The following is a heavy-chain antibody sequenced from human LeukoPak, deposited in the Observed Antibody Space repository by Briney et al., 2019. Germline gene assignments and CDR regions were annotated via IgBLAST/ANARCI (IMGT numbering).Heavy chain of an antibody. CDR3: VKKVVVGATSPYSDFQD. D-gene: IGHD1-26*01. V-gene: IGHV3-23*01. Sequence: ETLSLTCTVSGGSISSGGYYWSWVRQAPGKGLDWVSAISGSGVTTHYAGSVQGRFSISRDNSKNTLYLQMNSLRVEDTALYYCVKKVVVGATSPYSDFQDWGQGTLVTVSS. CDR1: GGSISSGGYY. J-gene: IGHJ1*01. CDR2: ISGSGVTT.